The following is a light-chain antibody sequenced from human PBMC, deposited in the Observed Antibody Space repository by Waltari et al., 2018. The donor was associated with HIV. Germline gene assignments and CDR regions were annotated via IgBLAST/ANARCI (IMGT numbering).Light chain of an antibody. Sequence: EIVLTQSPGSLSLSPGESATLSCRTSENVGSSYLAWYQHRPGQAPRLLIYGTSKRATGIPDRFSGGGSGTDFTLTLKRLEPEDFAVYYCHQYATSPRTFVGGTKVEVK. CDR3: HQYATSPRT. CDR1: ENVGSSY. CDR2: GTS. V-gene: IGKV3-20*01. J-gene: IGKJ4*01.